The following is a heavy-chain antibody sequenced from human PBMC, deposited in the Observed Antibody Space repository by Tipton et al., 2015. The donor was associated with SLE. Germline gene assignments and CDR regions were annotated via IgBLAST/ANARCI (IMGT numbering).Heavy chain of an antibody. J-gene: IGHJ6*03. CDR2: IYYTGTT. Sequence: TLSLTCTISGGSFSRYYWNWVRQPPGKGLEWIGYIYYTGTTNYNPSLKSRVTISVDTSKNQFSLKLSSVTAADTAVYYCARVPALYYYYMDVWGKGTTVTVSS. CDR3: ARVPALYYYYMDV. V-gene: IGHV4-59*01. D-gene: IGHD2-2*01. CDR1: GGSFSRYY.